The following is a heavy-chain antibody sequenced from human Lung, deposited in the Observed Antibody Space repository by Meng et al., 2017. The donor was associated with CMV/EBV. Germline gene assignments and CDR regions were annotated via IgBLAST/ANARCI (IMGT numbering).Heavy chain of an antibody. CDR1: GYTFTAHY. CDR3: ARDNNWGPDY. CDR2: IHPHRGDT. V-gene: IGHV1-2*02. J-gene: IGHJ4*02. Sequence: GGSLRLSCKASGYTFTAHYFHWVRQAPGQGLEWMGWIHPHRGDTNYAQQFQGRVTLTRDTSINTGYMELTRLTSDDTAVYYCARDNNWGPDYWGQGTLVXVSS. D-gene: IGHD7-27*01.